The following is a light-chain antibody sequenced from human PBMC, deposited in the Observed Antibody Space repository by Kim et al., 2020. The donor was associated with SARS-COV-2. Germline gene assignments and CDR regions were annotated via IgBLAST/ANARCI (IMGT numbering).Light chain of an antibody. Sequence: DIQMTQSPSTLSASVGDTVTITCRASQSITSGLAWYQQKPGKAPKLLIYLVSNLDYGVPSMFSGSGSGTQFTLTISSLQPDDFATYYCQQHNGYFGGGTKVDLK. CDR2: LVS. V-gene: IGKV1-5*01. J-gene: IGKJ4*01. CDR1: QSITSG. CDR3: QQHNGY.